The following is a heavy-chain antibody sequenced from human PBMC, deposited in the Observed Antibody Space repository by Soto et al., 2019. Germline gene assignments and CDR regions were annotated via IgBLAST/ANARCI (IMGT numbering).Heavy chain of an antibody. D-gene: IGHD3-3*01. Sequence: SETLSLTCTVSGGSISSYYWSWIRQPPGKGLEWIGYIYYSGSTNYNPSLKSRVTISVDTSKNQFSLKLSSVTAADTAVHYCARVGHYDFWSGYPTGMDVWGQGTTVTVSS. CDR2: IYYSGST. V-gene: IGHV4-59*01. CDR3: ARVGHYDFWSGYPTGMDV. CDR1: GGSISSYY. J-gene: IGHJ6*02.